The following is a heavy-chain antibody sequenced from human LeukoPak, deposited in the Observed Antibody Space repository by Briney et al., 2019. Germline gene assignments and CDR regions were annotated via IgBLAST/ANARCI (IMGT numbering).Heavy chain of an antibody. CDR3: ARGIGSSSILDF. V-gene: IGHV3-11*01. Sequence: GGSLRLSCAASGFTFTDYYMSWIRQAPGKGLECISYITVGGGVTYYADSVKGRFTVSRDSAENSQSLHMDSLRVEDTAVYYCARGIGSSSILDFWGQGTLVTVSS. CDR1: GFTFTDYY. CDR2: ITVGGGVT. J-gene: IGHJ4*02. D-gene: IGHD6-6*01.